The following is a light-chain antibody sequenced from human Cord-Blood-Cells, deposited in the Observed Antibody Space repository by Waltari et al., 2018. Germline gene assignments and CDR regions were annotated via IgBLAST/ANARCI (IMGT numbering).Light chain of an antibody. V-gene: IGKV1-39*01. CDR1: QSISSY. J-gene: IGKJ4*01. CDR2: AAS. CDR3: QQSYSTPLT. Sequence: DIQMTQSPSSLSASVGDRVTIPCRASQSISSYLNWYQQKPGKAPKLLIYAASSLQSGVPSRFSGSGSGTDFTLTISSLQPEEFATYYCQQSYSTPLTFGGGTNVEIK.